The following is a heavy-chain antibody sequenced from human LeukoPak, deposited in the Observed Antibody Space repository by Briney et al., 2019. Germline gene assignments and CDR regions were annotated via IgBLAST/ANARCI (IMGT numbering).Heavy chain of an antibody. CDR2: INHSGST. CDR3: ARTFRESYYDFWSGYSALDY. CDR1: GGSFSGYY. J-gene: IGHJ4*02. V-gene: IGHV4-34*01. D-gene: IGHD3-3*01. Sequence: SETLSLTCAVYGGSFSGYYWSWIRQPPGKGLEWIGEINHSGSTNYNPSLKSRVAISVDTSKNQFSLKLSSVTAADTAVYYCARTFRESYYDFWSGYSALDYWGQGTLVTVSS.